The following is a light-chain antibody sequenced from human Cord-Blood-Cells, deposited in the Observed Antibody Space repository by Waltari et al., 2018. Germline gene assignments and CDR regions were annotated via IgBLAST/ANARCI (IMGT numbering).Light chain of an antibody. CDR1: SSEVGGYNY. J-gene: IGLJ3*02. CDR2: DVS. CDR3: SSDTSSSTWV. Sequence: QSALTQPASVSGSPGQSITISCTGTSSEVGGYNYVSCYQQHPGKAPKLMIYDVSNRPSGVSNRISGSKAGNTSSLAVSGLQAQDEADYYCSSDTSSSTWVFGGGNKLTV. V-gene: IGLV2-14*01.